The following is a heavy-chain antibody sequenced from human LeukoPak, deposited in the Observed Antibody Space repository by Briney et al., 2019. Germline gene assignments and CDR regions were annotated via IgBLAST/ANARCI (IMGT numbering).Heavy chain of an antibody. D-gene: IGHD2-15*01. CDR3: ARSDIVVVVAASNWFDP. CDR1: GYTFTGYY. CDR2: INPNSGGT. J-gene: IGHJ5*02. Sequence: GASVKVPCKASGYTFTGYYMHWVRQAPGQGLEWMGWINPNSGGTNYAQKFQGRVTMTRDTSISTAYMELSRLRSDDTAVYYCARSDIVVVVAASNWFDPWGQGTLVTVSS. V-gene: IGHV1-2*02.